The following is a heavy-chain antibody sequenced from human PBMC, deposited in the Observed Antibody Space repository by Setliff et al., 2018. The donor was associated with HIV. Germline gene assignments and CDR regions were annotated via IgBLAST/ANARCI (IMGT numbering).Heavy chain of an antibody. Sequence: SETLSLTCAVYGESFSGYYWTWIRQSPGKGLEWIGEINHSGSTNYNPSLKSRVTISVDTSKNQFSLKLNSLTAADTAIYYCARARSHYDSSGYYGYNFYYMDVWGKGTTVTVS. CDR3: ARARSHYDSSGYYGYNFYYMDV. CDR2: INHSGST. J-gene: IGHJ6*03. V-gene: IGHV4-34*01. CDR1: GESFSGYY. D-gene: IGHD3-22*01.